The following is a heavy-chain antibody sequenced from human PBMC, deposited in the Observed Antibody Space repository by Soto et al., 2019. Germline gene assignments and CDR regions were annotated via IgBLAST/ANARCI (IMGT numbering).Heavy chain of an antibody. Sequence: SETLSLTCTFSGCSISSGGYYWSWIRQHPGKGLEWIGYIYYSGSTYYNPSLKSRVTISVDTSKNQFSLKLSSVTAADTAVYYCASASVVYYYDSSGYPRSGWFDPWGQGTLVTVSS. CDR2: IYYSGST. CDR3: ASASVVYYYDSSGYPRSGWFDP. D-gene: IGHD3-22*01. J-gene: IGHJ5*02. V-gene: IGHV4-31*03. CDR1: GCSISSGGYY.